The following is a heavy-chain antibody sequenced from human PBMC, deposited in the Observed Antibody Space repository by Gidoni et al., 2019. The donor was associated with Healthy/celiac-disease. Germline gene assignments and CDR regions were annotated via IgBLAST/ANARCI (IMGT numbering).Heavy chain of an antibody. CDR2: IYYRGIT. J-gene: IGHJ5*02. V-gene: IGHV4-61*01. CDR1: GGSVSSGSYY. Sequence: QVQLQESGPGLVKPSETLSLTFTDPGGSVSSGSYYWSWIRQPPGQGREWIVDIYYRGITNFHPSLKSRVTISADTSKNQFSLKLSAVTAADTAVYYCARNSPNWFDPWGQGTLVTVSS. CDR3: ARNSPNWFDP.